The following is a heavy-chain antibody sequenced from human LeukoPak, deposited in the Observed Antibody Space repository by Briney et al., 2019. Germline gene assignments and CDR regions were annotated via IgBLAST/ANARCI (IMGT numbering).Heavy chain of an antibody. Sequence: PSETLSLTCTVSGGSISSYYWSWIRQPPGKGLEWIGYIYYSGSTNYNPSLKSRVTISVDTSKNQFSLKLSSVTAADTAVYYCARVGDTAMVNGYYFDYWGQGTLVTVSS. CDR2: IYYSGST. D-gene: IGHD5-18*01. J-gene: IGHJ4*02. V-gene: IGHV4-59*01. CDR1: GGSISSYY. CDR3: ARVGDTAMVNGYYFDY.